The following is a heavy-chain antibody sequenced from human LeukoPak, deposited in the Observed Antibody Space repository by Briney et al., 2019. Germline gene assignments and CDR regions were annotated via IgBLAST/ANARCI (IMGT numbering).Heavy chain of an antibody. Sequence: GGSLRLSCAASGFTFSSYALSWVRQPPGKGLERVSTISAPGGNTYYADSVTGRFTISRDSSKSTLYLQMNSLRAEDTAVYYCAKGGGYSRNAFDIWGQGTMVTVSS. D-gene: IGHD2-15*01. V-gene: IGHV3-23*01. CDR3: AKGGGYSRNAFDI. CDR2: ISAPGGNT. CDR1: GFTFSSYA. J-gene: IGHJ3*02.